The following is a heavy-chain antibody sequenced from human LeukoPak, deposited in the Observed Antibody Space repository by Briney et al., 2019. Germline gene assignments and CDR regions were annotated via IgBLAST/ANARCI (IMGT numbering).Heavy chain of an antibody. V-gene: IGHV3-23*01. D-gene: IGHD2-8*02. CDR3: AKDVWWSVS. CDR1: GFTFSNHA. Sequence: GGSLRLSCVASGFTFSNHAMTWVRQAPGRGLEWVSAISADAVDTFYAPSVKGRFTISRDNSKNTLYLQINSLRAEDTAIYYCAKDVWWSVSWGQGTLVTVSS. CDR2: ISADAVDT. J-gene: IGHJ5*02.